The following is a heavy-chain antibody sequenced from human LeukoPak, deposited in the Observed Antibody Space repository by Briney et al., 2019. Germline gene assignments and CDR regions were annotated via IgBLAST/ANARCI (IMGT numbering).Heavy chain of an antibody. D-gene: IGHD4/OR15-4a*01. CDR3: ARRAGAYSHPYDY. CDR1: GFLFSSHA. J-gene: IGHJ4*02. CDR2: IYSDNT. Sequence: GGSLRLSCAASGFLFSSHAMSWVRQAPGKGLEWVSFIYSDNTHYSDSVKGRFTISRDNSKNTLYLQMNSLRAEDTAVYYCARRAGAYSHPYDYWGQGTLVTVSS. V-gene: IGHV3-53*01.